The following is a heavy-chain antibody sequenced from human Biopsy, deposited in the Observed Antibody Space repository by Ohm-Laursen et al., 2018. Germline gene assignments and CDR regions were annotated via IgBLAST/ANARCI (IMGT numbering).Heavy chain of an antibody. J-gene: IGHJ4*02. Sequence: TLSLTWTVSGVSINGGRYYWNWIRHHPGKGLEWIGNIFYSANTYYNPSLKSRVTILVDTSKNQFSLKLSSVTAADTAVYYCARLGSGDYFPTFFDFWGQGALVTVSS. V-gene: IGHV4-31*02. D-gene: IGHD2/OR15-2a*01. CDR2: IFYSANT. CDR1: GVSINGGRYY. CDR3: ARLGSGDYFPTFFDF.